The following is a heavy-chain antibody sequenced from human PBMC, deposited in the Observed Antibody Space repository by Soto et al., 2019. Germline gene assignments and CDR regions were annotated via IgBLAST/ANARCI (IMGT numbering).Heavy chain of an antibody. CDR3: ARDVNDYGDYYYYYMDV. CDR1: GGSISSYY. D-gene: IGHD4-17*01. V-gene: IGHV4-59*01. CDR2: IYYSGST. J-gene: IGHJ6*03. Sequence: SETLSLTCTVSGGSISSYYWSWIRQPPGKGLEWIGYIYYSGSTNYNPSLKSRVTISVDTSKNQFSLKLSSVTAADTAVYYCARDVNDYGDYYYYYMDVWGKGTTVTVSS.